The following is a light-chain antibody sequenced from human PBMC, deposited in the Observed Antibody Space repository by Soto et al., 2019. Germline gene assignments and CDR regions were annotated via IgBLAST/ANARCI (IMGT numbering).Light chain of an antibody. J-gene: IGKJ5*01. CDR2: DAS. V-gene: IGKV3-11*01. Sequence: EIVLKQSPATLSLSPGERATLSCRASQSVSTYLAWYQQKPGQAPRLLIYDASNRATGIPARFSGSGSGTDFTLTISSLEPEDFAVYYCQQRYDWPPITFGQGTRLEI. CDR3: QQRYDWPPIT. CDR1: QSVSTY.